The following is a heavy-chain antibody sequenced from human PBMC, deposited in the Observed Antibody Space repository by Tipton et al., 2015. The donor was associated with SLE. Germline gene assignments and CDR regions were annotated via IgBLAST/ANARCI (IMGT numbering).Heavy chain of an antibody. CDR3: AGIAARVGYYFDY. J-gene: IGHJ4*02. CDR1: GGSISSSSYY. V-gene: IGHV4-39*01. Sequence: TLSLTCTVSGGSISSSSYYWGWIRQPPGKGLEWIGSIYYSGSTYYNPSLKSRVTISVDTSKNQFSLKLSSVTAADTAVYYCAGIAARVGYYFDYWGQGTLVTVSS. D-gene: IGHD6-6*01. CDR2: IYYSGST.